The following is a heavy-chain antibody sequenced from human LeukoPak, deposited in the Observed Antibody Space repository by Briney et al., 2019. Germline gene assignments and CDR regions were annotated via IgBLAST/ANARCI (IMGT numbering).Heavy chain of an antibody. J-gene: IGHJ3*02. V-gene: IGHV1-69*05. CDR3: ARYLQVIGSYGPGAFDI. CDR1: GYTFTSYY. CDR2: IIPIFGTA. Sequence: SVKVSCKASGYTFTSYYMHWVRQAPGQGLEWMGGIIPIFGTANYAQKFQGRVTITTDESTSTAYMELSSLRSEDTAVYYCARYLQVIGSYGPGAFDIWGQGTMVTVSS. D-gene: IGHD5-18*01.